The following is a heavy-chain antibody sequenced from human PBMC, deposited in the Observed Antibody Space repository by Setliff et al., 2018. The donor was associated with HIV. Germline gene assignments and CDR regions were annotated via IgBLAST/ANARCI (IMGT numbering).Heavy chain of an antibody. V-gene: IGHV4-39*07. D-gene: IGHD6-6*01. Sequence: PSETLSLTCTVSGGSISSSSYYWGWIRQPPGKGLEWIGSIYYSGSTYYNSSLRSRVTISGDTSKKQFSLKLSSVTAADTAVYYCVIRSRWGGSSNYFDYWGQGTLVTVSS. CDR1: GGSISSSSYY. CDR3: VIRSRWGGSSNYFDY. J-gene: IGHJ4*02. CDR2: IYYSGST.